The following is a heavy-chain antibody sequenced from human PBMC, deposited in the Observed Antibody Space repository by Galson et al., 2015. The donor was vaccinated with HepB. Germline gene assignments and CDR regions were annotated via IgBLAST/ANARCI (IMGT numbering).Heavy chain of an antibody. J-gene: IGHJ6*03. CDR1: GGTFSSYA. Sequence: SVKVSCKASGGTFSSYAISWVRQAPGQGLEWMGGIIPIFGTANYAQKFQGRVTITADESTSTAYMELSSLRSEDTAVYYCARDGGGFWSGYYSYYYYMDVWGKGTTVTVSS. CDR3: ARDGGGFWSGYYSYYYYMDV. V-gene: IGHV1-69*13. CDR2: IIPIFGTA. D-gene: IGHD3-3*01.